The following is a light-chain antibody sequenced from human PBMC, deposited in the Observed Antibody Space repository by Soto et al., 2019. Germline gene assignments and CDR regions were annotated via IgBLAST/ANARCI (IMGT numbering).Light chain of an antibody. J-gene: IGLJ2*01. CDR2: EVS. V-gene: IGLV2-14*01. CDR1: TNDVGGYNY. Sequence: QSVLTQPAYVSGSPGQSITLSCTGTTNDVGGYNYVSWYQQHPAKAPKLMIYEVSNRPSGVSDRFSGSKSGNTASLTISGLQAEDEADYYCSSYTGSSTVIFGGGTKLTVL. CDR3: SSYTGSSTVI.